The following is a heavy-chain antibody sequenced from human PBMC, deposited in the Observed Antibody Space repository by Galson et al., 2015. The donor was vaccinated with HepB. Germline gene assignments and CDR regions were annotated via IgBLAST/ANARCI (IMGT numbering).Heavy chain of an antibody. CDR3: AKEGREVWYYYGMDV. CDR1: GFTFSSYG. V-gene: IGHV3-30*18. Sequence: SLRLSCAASGFTFSSYGMHWVRQAPGKGLEWVAVISYDGSNKYYADSVKGRFTFSRDNSKNTLYLQMNSLKAEDTAVYYCAKEGREVWYYYGMDVWGQGTTVTVSS. CDR2: ISYDGSNK. J-gene: IGHJ6*02. D-gene: IGHD3-16*01.